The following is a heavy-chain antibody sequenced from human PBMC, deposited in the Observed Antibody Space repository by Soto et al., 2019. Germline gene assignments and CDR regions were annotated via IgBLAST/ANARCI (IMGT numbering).Heavy chain of an antibody. CDR2: IGTSSSDI. CDR1: RFTFSTYS. V-gene: IGHV3-48*01. Sequence: GGSLRLSCAASRFTFSTYSMNWVRQAPGKGLEWVSYIGTSSSDIYYADSVRDRFTIFRDNAKNSLYLHMNSLRAEDTAVYYCARVESRTASRCGYWGQGTLVTVSS. CDR3: ARVESRTASRCGY. D-gene: IGHD1-1*01. J-gene: IGHJ4*02.